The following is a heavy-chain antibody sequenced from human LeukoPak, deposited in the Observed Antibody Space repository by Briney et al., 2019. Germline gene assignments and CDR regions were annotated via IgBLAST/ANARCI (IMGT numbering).Heavy chain of an antibody. J-gene: IGHJ5*02. CDR2: INAGNGNT. D-gene: IGHD2-2*01. V-gene: IGHV1-3*01. Sequence: ASVKVSCKASGYTFTSYAMHWVRQAPGQRLEWMGWINAGNGNTKYSQKFQGRVTITRDTSASTAYMELSSLRSEDMAVYYCARGDCSSTSCYVGGWFDPWGQGTLVTVSS. CDR3: ARGDCSSTSCYVGGWFDP. CDR1: GYTFTSYA.